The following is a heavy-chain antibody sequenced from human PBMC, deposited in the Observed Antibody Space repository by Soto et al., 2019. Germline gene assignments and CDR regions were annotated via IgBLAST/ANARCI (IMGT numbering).Heavy chain of an antibody. CDR3: VKDSYAEFHRVLSTAEYFFDY. CDR2: ITWNSGNI. J-gene: IGHJ4*01. Sequence: EVQLVESGGGLVRPGRSLRLSCTASGFTFDDYAMHWVRQAPGRGLEWVSGITWNSGNIAYADSVKGRFTIARDDDNNSLYLQMNSLRPEDTALYYCVKDSYAEFHRVLSTAEYFFDYWGHGTLVTVSS. D-gene: IGHD2-15*01. V-gene: IGHV3-9*01. CDR1: GFTFDDYA.